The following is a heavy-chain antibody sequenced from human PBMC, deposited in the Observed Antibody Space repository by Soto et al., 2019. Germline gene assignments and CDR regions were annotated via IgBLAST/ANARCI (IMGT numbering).Heavy chain of an antibody. V-gene: IGHV3-30-3*01. J-gene: IGHJ3*02. Sequence: QVQLVESGGDVVQPGRSLRLSCAASGSTFSSYDIHWVRQAPGKGLEWVAHITPDGNRAYYADSVKGRFTVSRDNARNTVYLQVKSLRPEDTAVYHCVRGLSHGAFDIWGQGTLVTVSS. CDR3: VRGLSHGAFDI. CDR2: ITPDGNRA. CDR1: GSTFSSYD.